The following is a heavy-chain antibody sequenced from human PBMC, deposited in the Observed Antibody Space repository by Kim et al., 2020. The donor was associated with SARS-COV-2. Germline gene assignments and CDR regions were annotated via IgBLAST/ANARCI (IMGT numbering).Heavy chain of an antibody. D-gene: IGHD7-27*01. J-gene: IGHJ4*02. Sequence: GMNKSYAASVKGRLTISRDNSKNTLYLKMNSLRAEDTAVYYCANSQLGLGYWGQGTLVTVSS. CDR3: ANSQLGLGY. CDR2: GMNK. V-gene: IGHV3-30*02.